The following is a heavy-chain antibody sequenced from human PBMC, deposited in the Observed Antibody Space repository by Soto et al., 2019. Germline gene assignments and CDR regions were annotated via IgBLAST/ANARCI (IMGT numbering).Heavy chain of an antibody. Sequence: GGSLRLSCAASGFTFSIYWMSLVRQAPGKGLEWVANIKQDGSEKNYVDSVKGRFTISRDKAKNSLYLQMNSLRAEDKAVYFCARDLCSSTRCFFDYWGQGTLVTVSS. D-gene: IGHD2-2*01. CDR1: GFTFSIYW. V-gene: IGHV3-7*01. J-gene: IGHJ4*02. CDR2: IKQDGSEK. CDR3: ARDLCSSTRCFFDY.